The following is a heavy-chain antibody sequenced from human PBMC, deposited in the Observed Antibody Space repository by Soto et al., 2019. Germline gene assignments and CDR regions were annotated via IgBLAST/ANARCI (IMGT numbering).Heavy chain of an antibody. J-gene: IGHJ4*02. CDR3: VRVGLNRNYDFDF. Sequence: QVQLVQSGAEVKKPGASVKVSCKASGYTFNSYYIHWVRQAPGQGLEWMGWINPNSDVTGYAQSFQVSVTMTRDMSMTTAYMDLTRLRSDDTAVYYCVRVGLNRNYDFDFWGQGTLITVSS. D-gene: IGHD3-16*01. CDR1: GYTFNSYY. CDR2: INPNSDVT. V-gene: IGHV1-2*02.